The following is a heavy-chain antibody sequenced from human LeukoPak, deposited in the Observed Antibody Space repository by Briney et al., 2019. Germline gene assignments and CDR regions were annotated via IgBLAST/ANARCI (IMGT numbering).Heavy chain of an antibody. CDR2: INPSGGST. Sequence: GASVKVSCKASGYTFTSYYMHWVRQAPGQGLEWMGLINPSGGSTSYAQKFQGRVTMTRDTSTSTVYMELSSLRSVDTAVYYCARDQQPGYSSGHWFDPWGQGTLVTVSS. J-gene: IGHJ5*02. V-gene: IGHV1-46*01. CDR1: GYTFTSYY. CDR3: ARDQQPGYSSGHWFDP. D-gene: IGHD6-19*01.